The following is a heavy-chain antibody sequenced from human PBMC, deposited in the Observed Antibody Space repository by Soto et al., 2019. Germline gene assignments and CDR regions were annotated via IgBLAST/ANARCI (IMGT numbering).Heavy chain of an antibody. CDR1: GGSISSGAHY. V-gene: IGHV4-61*08. CDR2: IYYSGST. D-gene: IGHD3-22*01. CDR3: ARGGVAYYDSSGYYPDY. J-gene: IGHJ4*02. Sequence: SETLSLTCTVSGGSISSGAHYWSWIRQVTGKGLKWIGYIYYSGSTNYNPSLKSRVTISVDTSKNQFSLKLSSVTAADTAVYYCARGGVAYYDSSGYYPDYWGQGTLVTVSS.